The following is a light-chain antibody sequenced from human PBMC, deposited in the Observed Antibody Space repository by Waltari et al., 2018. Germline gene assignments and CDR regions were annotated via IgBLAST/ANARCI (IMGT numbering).Light chain of an antibody. J-gene: IGLJ2*01. CDR1: ALPKQY. CDR2: KDC. CDR3: QSADSSGTYPDVV. Sequence: SYELTQLPSVSVSTAQTARITCAGDALPKQYAYWYQHKLGHAPVLVIYKDCESPSVIPERFSGSSSGTTVTLTISGVQAEDEADYYCQSADSSGTYPDVVFGGGTKLTVL. V-gene: IGLV3-25*03.